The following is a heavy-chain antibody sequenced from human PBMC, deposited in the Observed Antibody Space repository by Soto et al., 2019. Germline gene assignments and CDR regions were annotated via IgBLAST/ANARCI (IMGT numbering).Heavy chain of an antibody. J-gene: IGHJ3*02. CDR2: VSTTGKSE. V-gene: IGHV3-11*04. CDR3: TRDHHYAFAI. Sequence: SWISKDQGKGLEWVSHVSTTGKSEDYADSVKGRFTISRDNARNSVHLQMNSLRDDYTAVYYCTRDHHYAFAILVQRT.